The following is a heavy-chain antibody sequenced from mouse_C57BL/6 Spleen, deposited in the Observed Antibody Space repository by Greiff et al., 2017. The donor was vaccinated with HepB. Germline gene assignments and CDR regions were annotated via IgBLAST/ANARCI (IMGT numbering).Heavy chain of an antibody. CDR3: ARGGVTTVVAPYAMDY. D-gene: IGHD1-1*01. CDR1: GYTFTSYW. J-gene: IGHJ4*01. CDR2: IYPGSGST. Sequence: QVHVKQPGAELVKPGASVKMSCKASGYTFTSYWITWVKQRPGQGLEWIGDIYPGSGSTNYNEKFKSKATLTVDTSSSTAYMQLSSLTSEDSAVYYCARGGVTTVVAPYAMDYWGQGTSVTVSS. V-gene: IGHV1-55*01.